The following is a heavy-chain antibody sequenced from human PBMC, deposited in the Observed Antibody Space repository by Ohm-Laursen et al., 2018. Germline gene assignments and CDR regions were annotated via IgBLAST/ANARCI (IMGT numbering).Heavy chain of an antibody. Sequence: SETLSLTWTVSGGSISSYYWSWIRQPPGKGLEWIGYIYYSGSTNYNPSLKSRVTISVDTSVNQFSLRLSSVTAADTAVYYCARVPNDYGDYYFDYWGQGTLVTVSS. CDR1: GGSISSYY. J-gene: IGHJ4*02. CDR2: IYYSGST. CDR3: ARVPNDYGDYYFDY. V-gene: IGHV4-59*01. D-gene: IGHD4-17*01.